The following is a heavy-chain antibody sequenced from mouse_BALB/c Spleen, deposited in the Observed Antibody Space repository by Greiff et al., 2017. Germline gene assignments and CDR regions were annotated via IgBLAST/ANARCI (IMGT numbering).Heavy chain of an antibody. D-gene: IGHD2-3*01. CDR3: ARSDGYYYFDY. CDR2: ISSGGGST. J-gene: IGHJ2*01. V-gene: IGHV5-12-1*01. CDR1: GFAFSSYD. Sequence: EVQRVESGGGLVKPGGSLKLSCAASGFAFSSYDMSWVRQTPEKRLEWVAYISSGGGSTYYPDTVKGRFTISRDNAKNTLYLQMSSLKSEDTAMYYCARSDGYYYFDYWGQGTTLTVSS.